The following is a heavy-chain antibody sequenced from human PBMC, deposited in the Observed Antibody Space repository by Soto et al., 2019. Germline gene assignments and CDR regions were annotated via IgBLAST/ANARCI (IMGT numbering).Heavy chain of an antibody. CDR3: AREISGDGTLNWFDH. Sequence: ASVKVSCKASGYNFSDYYIHWVRQAPGQGLEWLGWVSPKSGGTNYAQKFKGRVTMTRDTSSNTVYMDLSGLKSDDTAVFYCAREISGDGTLNWFDHWGQGTLVTVSS. CDR2: VSPKSGGT. J-gene: IGHJ5*02. D-gene: IGHD2-21*01. V-gene: IGHV1-2*02. CDR1: GYNFSDYY.